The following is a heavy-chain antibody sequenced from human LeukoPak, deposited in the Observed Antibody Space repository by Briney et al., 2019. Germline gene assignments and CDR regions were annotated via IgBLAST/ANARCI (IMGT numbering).Heavy chain of an antibody. D-gene: IGHD3-10*01. V-gene: IGHV3-30*04. CDR1: GFTFSSYA. Sequence: PGRSLRLSCAASGFTFSSYAMHWVRQAPGKGLEWVAVISYDGSNKYYADSVKGRFTISRDNSKNMLYLQMNSLRAGDTAVYYCAKDRSMVRGVSIRFRRSGTMDVWGKGTTVTISS. CDR2: ISYDGSNK. CDR3: AKDRSMVRGVSIRFRRSGTMDV. J-gene: IGHJ6*03.